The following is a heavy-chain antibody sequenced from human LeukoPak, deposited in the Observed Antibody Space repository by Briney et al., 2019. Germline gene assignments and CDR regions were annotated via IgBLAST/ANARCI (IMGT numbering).Heavy chain of an antibody. CDR1: GSSISSSSYY. D-gene: IGHD1-26*01. Sequence: SETLSLTCTVSGSSISSSSYYWGWIRQPPGKGLEWIGSIYYSGSNYYNPSLKSRVTISVDTSKNQFSLKLSSVTAADTAVYYCARIVGATLFDYWGQGTLVTVSS. CDR3: ARIVGATLFDY. J-gene: IGHJ4*02. V-gene: IGHV4-39*01. CDR2: IYYSGSN.